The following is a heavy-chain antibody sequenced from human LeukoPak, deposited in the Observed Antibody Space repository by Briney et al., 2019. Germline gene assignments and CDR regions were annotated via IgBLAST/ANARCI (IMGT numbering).Heavy chain of an antibody. J-gene: IGHJ4*02. D-gene: IGHD1-26*01. CDR1: GYTFTSYT. CDR3: ARDAGATLFDY. CDR2: IIPISGTA. Sequence: ASVKVSCKASGYTFTSYTISWVRQAPGQGLEWMGGIIPISGTAKYAQKFQGRVTITADESTSTAYMELSSLRSEDTAVYYCARDAGATLFDYWGQGTLVTVSS. V-gene: IGHV1-69*13.